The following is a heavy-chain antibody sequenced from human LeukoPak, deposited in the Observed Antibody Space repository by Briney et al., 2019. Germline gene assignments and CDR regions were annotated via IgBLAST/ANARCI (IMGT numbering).Heavy chain of an antibody. V-gene: IGHV4-31*03. CDR3: ARRRQISSYSPYAFDI. CDR2: IYYSGST. D-gene: IGHD2-15*01. Sequence: SETLSLTCTVSGGSISSGGYYWSWIRQHPGKGLEWIGYIYYSGSTYYNPSLKSRVTISVDTSKNQFSLKLSSVTAADTAVYYCARRRQISSYSPYAFDIWGQGTLVTVSP. CDR1: GGSISSGGYY. J-gene: IGHJ3*02.